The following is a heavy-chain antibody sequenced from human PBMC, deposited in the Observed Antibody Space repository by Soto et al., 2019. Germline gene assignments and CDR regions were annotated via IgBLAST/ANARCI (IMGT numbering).Heavy chain of an antibody. D-gene: IGHD3-22*01. Sequence: QVQLVESGGGVVQPGRSLRLSCAASGFTFSNYAMHWVRQAPGKGLEWVAVISYDGSNKYYADSVKGRFTISRDNSKNTLHLEMNSLSAEDTAVYYCARTSTSGYYLSYFDYWGQGTLVTVSS. J-gene: IGHJ4*02. V-gene: IGHV3-30-3*01. CDR1: GFTFSNYA. CDR2: ISYDGSNK. CDR3: ARTSTSGYYLSYFDY.